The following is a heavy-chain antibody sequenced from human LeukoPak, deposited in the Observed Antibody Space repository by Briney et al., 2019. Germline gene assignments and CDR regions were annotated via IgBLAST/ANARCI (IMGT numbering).Heavy chain of an antibody. D-gene: IGHD3-10*01. CDR1: GYTFTDYY. CDR3: ARTSRFYGEGSPWWFDS. CDR2: IIPNSGGT. Sequence: GGSVNVSCRASGYTFTDYYIHWVGLAPGQGVGWVGWIIPNSGGTRYAQKFQGRVTMTSDTSISTAYMELRSLRFDDTAVYYCARTSRFYGEGSPWWFDSWGLGTLVTVSS. V-gene: IGHV1-2*02. J-gene: IGHJ5*01.